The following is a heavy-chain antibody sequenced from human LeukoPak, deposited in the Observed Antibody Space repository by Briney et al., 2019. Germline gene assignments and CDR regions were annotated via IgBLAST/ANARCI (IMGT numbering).Heavy chain of an antibody. CDR3: ARGAGTYYYGSGSYNY. J-gene: IGHJ4*02. D-gene: IGHD3-10*01. V-gene: IGHV4-59*12. CDR2: VYFTGST. CDR1: GGSIGSYY. Sequence: SETLSLTCSVSGGSIGSYYWSWIRQPPGKGLEWIGYVYFTGSTNYNSSLKSRVTISVDTSKNQFSLKLSSVTAADTAVYYCARGAGTYYYGSGSYNYWGQGTLVTVSS.